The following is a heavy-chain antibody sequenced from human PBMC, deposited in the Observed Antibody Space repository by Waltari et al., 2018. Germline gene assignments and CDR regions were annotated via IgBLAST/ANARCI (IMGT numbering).Heavy chain of an antibody. Sequence: EVQLVESGGGLVQPGGSLRLSCAASGFTFSSYDMHWVRQATGKGLVWVSAIGTAGDTYYPGSVKGRFTISRENAKNSLYLQMNSLRAGDTAVYYCVVRSREAAGTPGHFDYWGQGTLVTVSS. CDR3: VVRSREAAGTPGHFDY. V-gene: IGHV3-13*01. J-gene: IGHJ4*02. CDR2: IGTAGDT. CDR1: GFTFSSYD. D-gene: IGHD6-13*01.